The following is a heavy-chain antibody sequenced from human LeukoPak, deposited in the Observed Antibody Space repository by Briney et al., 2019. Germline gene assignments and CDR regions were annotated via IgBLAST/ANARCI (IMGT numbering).Heavy chain of an antibody. CDR1: GYTFTDYY. J-gene: IGHJ4*02. CDR2: INPNSGDT. D-gene: IGHD3-3*01. V-gene: IGHV1-2*06. CDR3: ASISEVWSGYYTVHFDY. Sequence: ASVKVSCKTSGYTFTDYYIHWVRQAPGQGLEWMGRINPNSGDTDYAQKFQGRVTMTRDTSISTAYMELSGLRSDDTAVYYCASISEVWSGYYTVHFDYWGQGTLVTVS.